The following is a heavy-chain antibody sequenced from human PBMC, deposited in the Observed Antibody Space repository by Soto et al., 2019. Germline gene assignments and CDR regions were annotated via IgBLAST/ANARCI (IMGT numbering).Heavy chain of an antibody. CDR3: ARDGAVAGIDY. CDR1: GGSISSYY. Sequence: SETLSLTCTVSGGSISSYYWSWIRQPPGKGLEWIGYIYYSGSTNYNPSLKSRVTISVDTSKNQFSLKLSSVTAADTAVYYCARDGAVAGIDYWGQGTLVTVSS. D-gene: IGHD6-19*01. CDR2: IYYSGST. V-gene: IGHV4-59*01. J-gene: IGHJ4*02.